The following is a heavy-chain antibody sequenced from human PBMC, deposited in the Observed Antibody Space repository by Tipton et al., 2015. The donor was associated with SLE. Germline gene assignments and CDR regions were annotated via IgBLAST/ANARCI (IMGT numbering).Heavy chain of an antibody. J-gene: IGHJ4*02. D-gene: IGHD6-13*01. V-gene: IGHV3-49*03. CDR1: GFTFGDYA. CDR3: TRAGVSIAAAGRVDY. Sequence: SLRLSYAASGFTFGDYAMSWFRQAPGKGLEWVGFIRSKAYGGTTEYAASVKGRFTISRDDSKSIAYLQMNSLKTEDTAVYYCTRAGVSIAAAGRVDYWGQGTLVTVA. CDR2: IRSKAYGGTT.